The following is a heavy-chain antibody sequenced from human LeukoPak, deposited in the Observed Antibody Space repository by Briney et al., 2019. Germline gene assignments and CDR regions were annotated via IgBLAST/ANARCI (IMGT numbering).Heavy chain of an antibody. CDR3: AKGRDYGDF. V-gene: IGHV3-7*01. CDR2: INQDGREK. Sequence: GGSLTLSCTVSGFTFSSYWMTWVRQVPGKGLQWVANINQDGREKYYMDSMKGRLNISRDNTENSVFLQLTSLRPEDTGIYFCAKGRDYGDFWGQGILVAVSS. J-gene: IGHJ4*02. CDR1: GFTFSSYW.